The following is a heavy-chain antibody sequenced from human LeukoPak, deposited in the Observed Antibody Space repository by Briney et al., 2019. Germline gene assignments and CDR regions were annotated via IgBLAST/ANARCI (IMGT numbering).Heavy chain of an antibody. J-gene: IGHJ5*02. Sequence: SETLSLTCTVSGGSISSHYWSWIRQPPGKGLEWIGYIYYSGSTNYNPSLKSRVTISVDTSKNQFSLKLSSVTAADTAVYYCARDQRKTYYDFWSGYYDSWFDPWGQGTLVTVSS. CDR1: GGSISSHY. D-gene: IGHD3-3*01. CDR3: ARDQRKTYYDFWSGYYDSWFDP. CDR2: IYYSGST. V-gene: IGHV4-59*11.